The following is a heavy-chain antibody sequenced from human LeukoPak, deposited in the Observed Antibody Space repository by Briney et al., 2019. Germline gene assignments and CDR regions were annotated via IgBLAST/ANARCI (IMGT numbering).Heavy chain of an antibody. CDR2: IVVGSGNT. V-gene: IGHV1-58*02. CDR3: AAADSSGWFFDY. J-gene: IGHJ4*02. D-gene: IGHD6-19*01. CDR1: GFTFTSSA. Sequence: GASVKVSCKASGFTFTSSAMQWVRQARGQRLEWIGWIVVGSGNTNYAQKFQERVTITRDMSTSTAQMELSSLRSEDTAVYYCAAADSSGWFFDYWGQGTLVTVSS.